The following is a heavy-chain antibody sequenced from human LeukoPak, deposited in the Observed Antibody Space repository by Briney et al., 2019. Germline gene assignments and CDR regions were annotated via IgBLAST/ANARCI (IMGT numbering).Heavy chain of an antibody. D-gene: IGHD5-18*01. Sequence: NPSQTLSLTWTVSVDSISSGCYYWSWSRQHPGKGLEWIGYIYYSGSTYYNPSLKSRVTISVDTSKNQFSLKLSSVTAADTAVYYCARGAGLCSYGHTITFFDYWGQGTLVTVSS. CDR2: IYYSGST. J-gene: IGHJ4*02. V-gene: IGHV4-31*02. CDR3: ARGAGLCSYGHTITFFDY. CDR1: VDSISSGCYY.